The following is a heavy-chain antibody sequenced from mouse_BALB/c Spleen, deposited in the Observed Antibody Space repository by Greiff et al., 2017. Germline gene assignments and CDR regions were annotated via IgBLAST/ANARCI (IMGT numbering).Heavy chain of an antibody. D-gene: IGHD1-1*01. CDR3: ARQNYGDYAMDY. CDR1: GFAFSSYD. CDR2: ISSGGGST. V-gene: IGHV5-12-1*01. Sequence: EVKVVESGGGLVKPGGSLKLSCAASGFAFSSYDMSWVRQTPEKRLEWVAYISSGGGSTYYPDTVKGRFTISRDNAKNTLYLQMSSLKSEDTAMYYCARQNYGDYAMDYWGQGTSVTVSS. J-gene: IGHJ4*01.